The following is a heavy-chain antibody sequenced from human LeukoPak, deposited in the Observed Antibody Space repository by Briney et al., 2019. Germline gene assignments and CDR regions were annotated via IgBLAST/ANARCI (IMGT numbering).Heavy chain of an antibody. CDR1: GFTFRTSG. J-gene: IGHJ4*02. CDR2: ISGSGGST. CDR3: AKDPANWGYYFDY. V-gene: IGHV3-23*01. D-gene: IGHD7-27*01. Sequence: GGSLRLSCAASGFTFRTSGMSWVRQAPGKGLEWVSAISGSGGSTYYADSVKGRFTISRDNSKNTLYLQMNSLRAEDTAVYYCAKDPANWGYYFDYWGQGTLVTVSS.